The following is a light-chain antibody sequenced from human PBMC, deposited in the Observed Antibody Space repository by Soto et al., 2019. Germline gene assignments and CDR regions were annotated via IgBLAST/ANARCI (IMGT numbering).Light chain of an antibody. Sequence: QSALTQPASVSGSPGQSITISCTGSSSDVGRYNYVSWYQQHPGKAPKLMTYEVSNRPSGVSIRFSGSKSGNTASLTISGLQAEDEADYYCSSYTSSKSVVFGGGTKLTV. V-gene: IGLV2-14*01. CDR1: SSDVGRYNY. CDR3: SSYTSSKSVV. J-gene: IGLJ2*01. CDR2: EVS.